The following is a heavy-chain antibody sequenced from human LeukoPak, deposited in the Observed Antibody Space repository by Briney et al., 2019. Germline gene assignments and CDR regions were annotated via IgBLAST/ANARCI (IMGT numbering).Heavy chain of an antibody. J-gene: IGHJ4*02. CDR3: ARGRDIVVVVAAAHPYYFDY. Sequence: SETLSLTCAAYGGSFSGYYWSWIRQPPGKGLEWIGEINHSGSTNYNPSLKSRVTISVDTSKNQFSLKLSSVTAADTAVYYCARGRDIVVVVAAAHPYYFDYWGQGTLVTVSS. CDR1: GGSFSGYY. D-gene: IGHD2-15*01. CDR2: INHSGST. V-gene: IGHV4-34*01.